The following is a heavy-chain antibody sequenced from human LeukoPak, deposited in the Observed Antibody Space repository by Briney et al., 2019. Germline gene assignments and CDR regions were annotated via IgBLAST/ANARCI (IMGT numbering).Heavy chain of an antibody. J-gene: IGHJ6*03. CDR3: ARVGGRVTTLNYYYYYYMDV. D-gene: IGHD4-17*01. CDR1: GFTFSSYS. CDR2: ISSSSSYI. Sequence: GGSLRLSCAASGFTFSSYSMNWVRQAPGKGLEWVSSISSSSSYIYYADSVKGRFTISRDNAKNSLYLQMNSLRAEDTAVYYCARVGGRVTTLNYYYYYYMDVWGKGTTVTISS. V-gene: IGHV3-21*01.